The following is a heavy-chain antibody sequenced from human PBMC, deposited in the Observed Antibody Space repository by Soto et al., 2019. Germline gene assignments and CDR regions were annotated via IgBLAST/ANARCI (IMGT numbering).Heavy chain of an antibody. V-gene: IGHV5-10-1*01. Sequence: PGESLKISCKGSGYGFTSYWISWVRQMPGKGLEWMGRIDPSDSYTNYSPSFQGHVTISADKSISTAYLQWSSLKASDTAMYYCARDYDSFYGMDVWGQGTTVTVSS. CDR2: IDPSDSYT. CDR3: ARDYDSFYGMDV. J-gene: IGHJ6*02. D-gene: IGHD3-3*01. CDR1: GYGFTSYW.